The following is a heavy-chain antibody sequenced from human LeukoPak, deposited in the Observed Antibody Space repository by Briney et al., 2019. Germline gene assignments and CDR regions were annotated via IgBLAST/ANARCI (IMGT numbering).Heavy chain of an antibody. D-gene: IGHD2/OR15-2a*01. CDR3: ARGAISYLDY. Sequence: KSSETLSLTCTVSGGSISSYYWSWIRQPPGKGLEWIGYIYYSGSTNYNPSLKSRVTISVDTSKNQFSLKLSSVTAADTAVYYCARGAISYLDYWGQGTLVTVSS. CDR2: IYYSGST. CDR1: GGSISSYY. V-gene: IGHV4-59*01. J-gene: IGHJ4*02.